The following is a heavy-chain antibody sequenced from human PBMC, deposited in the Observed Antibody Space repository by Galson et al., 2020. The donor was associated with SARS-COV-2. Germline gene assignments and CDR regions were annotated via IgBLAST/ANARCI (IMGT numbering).Heavy chain of an antibody. CDR1: GGSISSYY. Sequence: SETLSLTCTVSGGSISSYYWSWIRQPPGKGLEWIGYIYYSGSTNYNPSLKSRVTISVDTSKNQFSLKLSSVTAADTAVYYCARGGLLGWYYWGQGTLVTVSS. CDR3: ARGGLLGWYY. V-gene: IGHV4-59*01. CDR2: IYYSGST. D-gene: IGHD2-21*01. J-gene: IGHJ4*02.